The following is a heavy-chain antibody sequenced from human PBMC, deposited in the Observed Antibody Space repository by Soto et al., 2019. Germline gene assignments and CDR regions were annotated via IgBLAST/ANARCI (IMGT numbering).Heavy chain of an antibody. CDR3: ARLRSGWSIDY. D-gene: IGHD6-19*01. CDR2: INEDGSEK. CDR1: GFSFSGNW. V-gene: IGHV3-7*03. Sequence: GGSLRLSCAASGFSFSGNWMTWVRQAPGKGLEWVANINEDGSEKNYVDYVKGRFTISRDNAKNSLYLQMNSLTAADTAVYYCARLRSGWSIDYWGQGALVTVSS. J-gene: IGHJ4*02.